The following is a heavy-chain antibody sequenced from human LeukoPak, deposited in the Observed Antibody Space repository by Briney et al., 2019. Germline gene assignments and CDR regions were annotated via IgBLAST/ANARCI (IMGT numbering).Heavy chain of an antibody. V-gene: IGHV3-48*04. J-gene: IGHJ4*02. CDR3: ARPWGDDSYDSSGYYYEHY. D-gene: IGHD3-22*01. Sequence: GGSLRLSCAPPGFIFSSYTMNWVRQAPGKGLEWVSYISIIISTIYYADSLKGRFTISRDNAKNSRYLQINSLRAQDTAVYYFARPWGDDSYDSSGYYYEHYWGQGPLVPVSS. CDR2: ISIIISTI. CDR1: GFIFSSYT.